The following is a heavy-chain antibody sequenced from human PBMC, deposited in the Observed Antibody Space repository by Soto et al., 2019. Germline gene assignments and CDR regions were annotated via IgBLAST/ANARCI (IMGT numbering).Heavy chain of an antibody. V-gene: IGHV4-31*03. CDR2: IYYSGST. J-gene: IGHJ6*03. CDR3: ARSEDINYYYYMDV. D-gene: IGHD2-15*01. Sequence: QVQLQESGPGLVKPSQTLSLTCTVSGGSISSGGYYWSWIRQHPGKGLEWIGYIYYSGSTYYHPSLKSRLTISIDTSKNQFSLKLSSVTAADTAVYFCARSEDINYYYYMDVWGKGTTVTVS. CDR1: GGSISSGGYY.